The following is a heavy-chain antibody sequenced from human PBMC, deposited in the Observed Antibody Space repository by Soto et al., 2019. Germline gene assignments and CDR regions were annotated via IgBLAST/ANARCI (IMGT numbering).Heavy chain of an antibody. CDR3: ASRFCTNGVCHFDY. D-gene: IGHD2-8*01. CDR1: GFTFSSYS. V-gene: IGHV3-21*01. J-gene: IGHJ4*02. CDR2: ISSSGEYK. Sequence: GGSLRLSCAASGFTFSSYSMNWVRQAPGKGLEWVSSISSSGEYKYYADSVKGRFSTSRDNAKNSLFLQMNSLRVEDTAVYYCASRFCTNGVCHFDYWGQGTLVTVSS.